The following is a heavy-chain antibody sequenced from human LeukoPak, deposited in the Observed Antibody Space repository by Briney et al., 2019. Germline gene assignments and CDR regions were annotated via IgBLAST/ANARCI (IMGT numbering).Heavy chain of an antibody. D-gene: IGHD6-13*01. CDR1: GYSISSGSY. V-gene: IGHV4-38-2*02. Sequence: PSETLSLTCTVSGYSISSGSYWDWIRQPPGKGLEWIGSLSHNGSTNYNPSLKSRVTISVDTSKNQFSLKLSSVTAADTAVYYCARVPARQQLVLPYFQHWGQGTLVTVSS. J-gene: IGHJ1*01. CDR2: LSHNGST. CDR3: ARVPARQQLVLPYFQH.